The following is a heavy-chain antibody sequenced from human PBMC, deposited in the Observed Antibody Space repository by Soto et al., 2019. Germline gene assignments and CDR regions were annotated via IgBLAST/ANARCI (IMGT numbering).Heavy chain of an antibody. J-gene: IGHJ5*02. CDR2: ISPGSRYP. D-gene: IGHD2-15*01. V-gene: IGHV3-11*06. Sequence: LRLSCAGSGFTFGDSYMSWIRQAPGKGLEWLSYISPGSRYPAYADSVKGRFPISRDNAKRSLYLQMMSLTAEDTAIYYCVRGGGGGLFDPWGQGTMVTVSS. CDR3: VRGGGGGLFDP. CDR1: GFTFGDSY.